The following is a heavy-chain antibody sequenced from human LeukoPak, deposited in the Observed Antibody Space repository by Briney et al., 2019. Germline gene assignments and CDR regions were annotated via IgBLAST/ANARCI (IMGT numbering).Heavy chain of an antibody. CDR2: ISSSGSTI. CDR3: AKDMRPRESRGYDGGFDY. D-gene: IGHD5-12*01. Sequence: GESLRLSCAASGFTFSDYYMSWIRQAPGKGLEWVSYISSSGSTIYYADSVKGRFTISRDNAKNSLYLQMNSLRAEDTAVYYCAKDMRPRESRGYDGGFDYWGQGTLVTVSS. CDR1: GFTFSDYY. J-gene: IGHJ4*02. V-gene: IGHV3-11*01.